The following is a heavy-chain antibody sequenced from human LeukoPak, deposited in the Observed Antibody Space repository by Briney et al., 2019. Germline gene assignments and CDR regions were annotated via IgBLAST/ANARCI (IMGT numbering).Heavy chain of an antibody. J-gene: IGHJ4*02. D-gene: IGHD4-11*01. CDR3: ARGARLLDY. V-gene: IGHV3-7*03. CDR1: GFTFSSYW. CDR2: IKQDGSEK. Sequence: GGSLRLSCAASGFTFSSYWMNWVRQAPGKGLEWVANIKQDGSEKYYVDSVKGRFTISRDNAKNSLYLQMNSLRSDDTAVYYCARGARLLDYWGQGTLVTVSS.